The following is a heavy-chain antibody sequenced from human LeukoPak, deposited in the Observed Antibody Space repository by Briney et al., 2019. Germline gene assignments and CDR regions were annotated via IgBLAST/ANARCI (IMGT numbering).Heavy chain of an antibody. CDR2: IYYSRST. Sequence: SETLSLTCTVSGGSISSYYWSWIRQPPGKGLEWIGYIYYSRSTNYNPSLKSRVTISVDTSKNQFSLKLSSVTAADTAVYYCARRMVRGGFDYWGQGTLVTVSS. CDR1: GGSISSYY. V-gene: IGHV4-59*08. CDR3: ARRMVRGGFDY. J-gene: IGHJ4*02. D-gene: IGHD3-10*01.